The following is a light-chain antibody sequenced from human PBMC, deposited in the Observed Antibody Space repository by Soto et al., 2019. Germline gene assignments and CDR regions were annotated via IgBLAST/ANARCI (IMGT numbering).Light chain of an antibody. CDR1: SSDVGGYNY. Sequence: QSVLTQPASVSGSPGQSIAISCTGTSSDVGGYNYVSWYQQHPGKSPKLIIYDVTNRPSGVFNRFSGSKSGNTASLTISGLQAEDEADYYCSSYTSSSTYVFGTGTKVTVL. CDR2: DVT. CDR3: SSYTSSSTYV. J-gene: IGLJ1*01. V-gene: IGLV2-14*01.